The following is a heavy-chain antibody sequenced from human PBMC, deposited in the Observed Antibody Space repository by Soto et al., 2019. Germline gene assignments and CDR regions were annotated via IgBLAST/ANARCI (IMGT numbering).Heavy chain of an antibody. CDR2: IYSGGST. D-gene: IGHD1-26*01. V-gene: IGHV3-53*02. CDR3: ARETPFDAGGLDP. CDR1: GFTVSSNY. J-gene: IGHJ5*02. Sequence: EVQLVETGGGLIQPGASLRLSCAASGFTVSSNYMSWVRQAPGKGLEWVSVIYSGGSTYYADSVKGRFTISRDNSKNTLYLQMNSLRAEDTAVYYCARETPFDAGGLDPWGQGTLVTVSS.